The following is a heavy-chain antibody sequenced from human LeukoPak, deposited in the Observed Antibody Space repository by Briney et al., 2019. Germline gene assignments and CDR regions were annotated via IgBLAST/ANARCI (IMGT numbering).Heavy chain of an antibody. Sequence: TSETLSLTCTVSGGSISSSSYYWGWIRQPPGKGLEWIGEINHSGSTNYNPSLESRVAISVDTSKNQFSLKLSSVTAADTAVYYCARGRKYQLHGPMDVWGKGTTVTVSS. D-gene: IGHD2-2*01. CDR3: ARGRKYQLHGPMDV. V-gene: IGHV4-39*07. J-gene: IGHJ6*03. CDR2: INHSGST. CDR1: GGSISSSSYY.